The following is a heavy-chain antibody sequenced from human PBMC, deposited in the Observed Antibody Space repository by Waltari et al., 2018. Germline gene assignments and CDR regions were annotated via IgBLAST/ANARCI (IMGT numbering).Heavy chain of an antibody. CDR3: ARDDGGSPNGPLTR. CDR2: RSSDGTNK. D-gene: IGHD3-16*01. J-gene: IGHJ4*02. V-gene: IGHV3-30*04. Sequence: QLVESGGVVVQPGRSLRLSCAASGFHFSSYAMHWVRQASGEGVECGDVRSSDGTNKSYADSVNGRFPISRANTQNTLFLQMDSLGADDTAVYSCARDDGGSPNGPLTRWGQGTLGIVSS. CDR1: GFHFSSYA.